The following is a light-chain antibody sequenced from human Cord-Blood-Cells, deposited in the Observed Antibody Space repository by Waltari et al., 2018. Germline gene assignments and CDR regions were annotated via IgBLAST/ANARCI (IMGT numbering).Light chain of an antibody. CDR3: CSYAGSHWV. V-gene: IGLV2-11*01. Sequence: QTALTQPRSVSGSPGQSVTISCTGPISDVGGYNYVSWYQQHPGKAPKLMIYDVSKRPSGVPDRFSGSKSGNTASLTISGLQAEDEADYYCCSYAGSHWVFGGGTKLTVL. J-gene: IGLJ3*02. CDR2: DVS. CDR1: ISDVGGYNY.